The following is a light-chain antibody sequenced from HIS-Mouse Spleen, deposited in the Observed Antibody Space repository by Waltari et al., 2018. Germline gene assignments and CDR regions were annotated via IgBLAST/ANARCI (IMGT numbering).Light chain of an antibody. Sequence: QSALTQPASVSGSPGQSITISCTGTSSDVGSYNLVSWYQQHPGKAPKLMIYEGSKRLSGVSNRFSGSKSGNTASLTISGLQAEDEADYYCCSYAGSSTLVFGGGTKLTVL. CDR3: CSYAGSSTLV. J-gene: IGLJ2*01. CDR1: SSDVGSYNL. V-gene: IGLV2-23*01. CDR2: EGS.